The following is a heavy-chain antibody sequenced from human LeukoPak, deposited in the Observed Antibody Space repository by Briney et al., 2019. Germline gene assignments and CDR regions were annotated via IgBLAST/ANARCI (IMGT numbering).Heavy chain of an antibody. Sequence: GGSLRLSCAASGFTFSSYSMNWVRQAPGKGLEWVSSISSSSSYKYYADSVKGRFTISRDNAKNSLYLHMNSLRAEDTAVYYCASRSWGQGNLVTVSS. J-gene: IGHJ5*02. CDR3: ASRS. V-gene: IGHV3-21*01. CDR2: ISSSSSYK. CDR1: GFTFSSYS.